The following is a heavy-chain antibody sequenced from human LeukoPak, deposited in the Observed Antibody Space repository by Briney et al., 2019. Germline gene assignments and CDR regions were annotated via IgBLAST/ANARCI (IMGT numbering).Heavy chain of an antibody. CDR3: ARDVALSTYHYDSSGLLDY. D-gene: IGHD3-22*01. CDR2: ISSSSYI. Sequence: GGSLRLSCAASGFTFSSYSMNWVRQAPGKGLEWVSSISSSSYIYYADSVKGRLTISRDNTKNSLYLQMNSLRGEDTAVYYCARDVALSTYHYDSSGLLDYWGQGTLVTVSS. V-gene: IGHV3-21*01. J-gene: IGHJ4*02. CDR1: GFTFSSYS.